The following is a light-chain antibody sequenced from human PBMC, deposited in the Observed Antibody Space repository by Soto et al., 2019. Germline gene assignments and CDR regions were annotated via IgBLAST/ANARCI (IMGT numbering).Light chain of an antibody. CDR1: QSIGSW. V-gene: IGKV1-5*01. CDR3: QQYNSYSWT. CDR2: DVS. J-gene: IGKJ1*01. Sequence: DIPMTQSPSTLSASVGDRVTITCRASQSIGSWLAWYQQRPGKAPKLLIYDVSGLESGVPSRFSGSGSGTEFTLTITSLQPDDFATYYCQQYNSYSWTFGQGTKVEIK.